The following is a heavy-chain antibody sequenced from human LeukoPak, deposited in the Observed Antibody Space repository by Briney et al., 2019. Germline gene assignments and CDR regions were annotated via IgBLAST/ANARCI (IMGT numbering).Heavy chain of an antibody. D-gene: IGHD4-17*01. V-gene: IGHV3-21*05. CDR3: ARVARYGDYIGGSDY. J-gene: IGHJ4*02. Sequence: GGSLRLSCAASGFTFSSYAMSWVRQAPGKGLEWVSYVTSSGGHMYYADSAKGRFTISRDNAKNSLDLQMDSLRAEDTAVYYCARVARYGDYIGGSDYWGQGALVTVSS. CDR1: GFTFSSYA. CDR2: VTSSGGHM.